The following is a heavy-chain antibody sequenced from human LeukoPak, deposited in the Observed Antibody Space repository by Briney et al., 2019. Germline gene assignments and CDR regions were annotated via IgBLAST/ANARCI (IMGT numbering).Heavy chain of an antibody. D-gene: IGHD3-16*02. CDR2: ISGSGGST. CDR3: AKVSSGPGGITFGGVIVPPFDY. CDR1: GFTFSSYA. J-gene: IGHJ4*02. V-gene: IGHV3-23*01. Sequence: GGSLRLSCAASGFTFSSYAMSWLRQAPGKGLEWVSAISGSGGSTYYADSVKGRFTISRDNSKNTLYLQMNSLRAEDTAVYYCAKVSSGPGGITFGGVIVPPFDYWGQGTLVTVSS.